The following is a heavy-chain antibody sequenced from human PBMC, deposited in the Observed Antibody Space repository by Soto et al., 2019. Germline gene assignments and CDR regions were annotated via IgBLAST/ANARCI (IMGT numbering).Heavy chain of an antibody. V-gene: IGHV3-33*01. CDR3: AGWGGSRTSGYYIDY. Sequence: QVQLVESGGGVVQPGRSLRLSCAASGYVFNHYGMHWVRQAPGKGLECVALTSYDGSNKQYADSVKGRFTISRDDSKNTVYLQMKGLRVDDTAVSCCAGWGGSRTSGYYIDYWGQGTLVTVSS. J-gene: IGHJ4*02. CDR1: GYVFNHYG. D-gene: IGHD3-10*01. CDR2: TSYDGSNK.